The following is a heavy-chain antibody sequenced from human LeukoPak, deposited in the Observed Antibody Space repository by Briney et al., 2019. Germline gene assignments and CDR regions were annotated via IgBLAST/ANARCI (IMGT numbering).Heavy chain of an antibody. J-gene: IGHJ4*02. Sequence: SVKVSCKASGGTFSSYAISWVRQAPGQGLEWRGRIIPILGIANYAQKFQGRVTITADKSTSTAYMELSSLRSEDTAVYYCARTLDCSGGSCYWVFDYWGQGTLVTVSS. CDR3: ARTLDCSGGSCYWVFDY. V-gene: IGHV1-69*04. D-gene: IGHD2-15*01. CDR2: IIPILGIA. CDR1: GGTFSSYA.